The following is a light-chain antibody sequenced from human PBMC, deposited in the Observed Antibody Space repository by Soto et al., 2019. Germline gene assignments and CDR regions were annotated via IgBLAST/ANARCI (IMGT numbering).Light chain of an antibody. CDR2: DAS. J-gene: IGKJ1*01. V-gene: IGKV1-5*01. CDR3: QQYNSYSRT. Sequence: DIHLRLSPPTLSAYVGDRVTITRRASQGISSWLAWYQQKPGKAPKLLIYDASSLESGVPSRFSGSGSGTEYTLTISCLQPDDFATYYCQQYNSYSRTFGQGTKVDIK. CDR1: QGISSW.